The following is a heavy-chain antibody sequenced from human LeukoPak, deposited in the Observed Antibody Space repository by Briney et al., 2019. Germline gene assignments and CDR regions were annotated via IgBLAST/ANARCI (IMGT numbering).Heavy chain of an antibody. V-gene: IGHV1-8*01. D-gene: IGHD6-19*01. CDR1: GYAFTSYD. CDR3: ALTHSSGWLAY. J-gene: IGHJ4*02. CDR2: MNPNSGNT. Sequence: ASVKVSCKASGYAFTSYDINWVRQATGQGLEWMGYMNPNSGNTGSAQKLQGRVTMTTDTSTSTAYMELRSLRSDDTAVYYCALTHSSGWLAYWGQGTLVTVSS.